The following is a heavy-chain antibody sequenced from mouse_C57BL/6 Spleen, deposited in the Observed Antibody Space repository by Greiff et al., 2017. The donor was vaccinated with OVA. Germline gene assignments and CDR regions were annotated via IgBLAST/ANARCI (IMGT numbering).Heavy chain of an antibody. D-gene: IGHD1-1*01. CDR2: IDPETGGT. CDR1: GYTFTDYE. CDR3: TRGLYYYGSKGFDY. Sequence: VKLVESGAELVRPGASVTLSCKASGYTFTDYEMHWVKQTPVHGLEWIGAIDPETGGTAYNQKFKGKAILTADKSSSTAYMELRSLTSEDSAVYYCTRGLYYYGSKGFDYWGQGTTLTVSS. V-gene: IGHV1-15*01. J-gene: IGHJ2*01.